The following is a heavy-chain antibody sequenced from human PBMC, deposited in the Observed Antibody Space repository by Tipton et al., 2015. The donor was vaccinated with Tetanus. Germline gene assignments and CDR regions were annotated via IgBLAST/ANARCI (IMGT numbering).Heavy chain of an antibody. J-gene: IGHJ5*02. V-gene: IGHV4-39*02. CDR3: ARHLYGYWFDP. CDR1: GASISSSRRFD. D-gene: IGHD5-18*01. Sequence: TLSLTCTVSGASISSSRRFDCGWIRQPPGKGLEWIASIYFEGSTYYSPSLKSRVTIAVDTSQNVFSLRLTSVTAADTAVYYCARHLYGYWFDPWGQGALVTVSS. CDR2: IYFEGST.